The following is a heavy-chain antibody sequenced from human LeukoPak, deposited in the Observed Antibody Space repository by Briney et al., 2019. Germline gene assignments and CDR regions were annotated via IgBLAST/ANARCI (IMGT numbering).Heavy chain of an antibody. CDR3: ARTLTWFDP. Sequence: SETLSLTCTVSGGSIRSYYWSWIRQPPGKGLEWIGYIYYSGSTNYNPSLKSRVTISVDTSKTQFSLKLSSVTAADTAVYYCARTLTWFDPWGQGTLVTVSS. CDR1: GGSIRSYY. V-gene: IGHV4-59*01. J-gene: IGHJ5*02. CDR2: IYYSGST.